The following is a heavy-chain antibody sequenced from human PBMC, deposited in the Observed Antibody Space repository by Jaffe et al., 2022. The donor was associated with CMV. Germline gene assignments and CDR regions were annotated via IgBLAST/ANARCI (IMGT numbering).Heavy chain of an antibody. CDR3: ARDGSGWYRGEHDAFDI. CDR1: GGTFSSYA. D-gene: IGHD6-19*01. Sequence: QVQLVQSGAEVKKPGSSVKVSCKASGGTFSSYAISWVRQAPGQGLEWMGRIIPILGIANYAQKFQGRVTITADKSTSTAYMELSSLRSEDTAVYYCARDGSGWYRGEHDAFDIWGQGTMVTVSS. J-gene: IGHJ3*02. V-gene: IGHV1-69*09. CDR2: IIPILGIA.